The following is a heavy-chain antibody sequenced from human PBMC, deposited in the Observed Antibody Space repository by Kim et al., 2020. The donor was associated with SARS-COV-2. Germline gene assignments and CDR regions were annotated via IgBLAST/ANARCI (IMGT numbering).Heavy chain of an antibody. CDR3: AKGSSLSSWDYFDY. Sequence: ADSVKGRFTISRDNSKNTLYLQMNSRRAEDTAVYYCAKGSSLSSWDYFDYWGQGTLVTVSS. D-gene: IGHD6-13*01. J-gene: IGHJ4*02. V-gene: IGHV3-30*02.